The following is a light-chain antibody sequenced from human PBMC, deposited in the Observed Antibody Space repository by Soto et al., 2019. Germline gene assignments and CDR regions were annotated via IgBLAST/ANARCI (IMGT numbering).Light chain of an antibody. J-gene: IGLJ1*01. CDR2: GNS. Sequence: QSVLTQPPSVSGAPGQSVTISCTGSNSNIGAGYDVHWYQQLPGTAPKLLIYGNSNRPSGVPDRFSGSKSGTSASLTITGLQAKDEADYYCQSYGDSLSGYVFGTGTKVTVL. CDR1: NSNIGAGYD. V-gene: IGLV1-40*01. CDR3: QSYGDSLSGYV.